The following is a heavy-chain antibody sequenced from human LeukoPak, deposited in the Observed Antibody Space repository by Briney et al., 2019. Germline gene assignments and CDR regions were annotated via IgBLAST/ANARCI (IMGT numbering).Heavy chain of an antibody. J-gene: IGHJ4*02. CDR1: GGSISSYY. Sequence: SETLSLTCTVSGGSISSYYWSWFRQPPGKGLEWIRYISHSGSTNYNPSLKSRVTIFVDTSKNQLSLKLSSMTAADTAVYYCAGAKQWLATDNWGPGTLITVSS. CDR3: AGAKQWLATDN. V-gene: IGHV4-59*01. CDR2: ISHSGST. D-gene: IGHD6-19*01.